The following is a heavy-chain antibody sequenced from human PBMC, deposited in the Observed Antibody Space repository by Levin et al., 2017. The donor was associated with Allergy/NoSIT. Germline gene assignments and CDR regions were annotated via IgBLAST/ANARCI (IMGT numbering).Heavy chain of an antibody. J-gene: IGHJ5*02. CDR2: IYYSGST. CDR1: GGSIISNTFY. CDR3: ARHGDALVRGVKRNWFDP. D-gene: IGHD3-10*01. Sequence: SETLSLTCTVSGGSIISNTFYWGWIRQPPGKGLEWIGSIYYSGSTYYNPSLKSRVTISVDTSKNQFSLRLNSVTATDTAVYSCARHGDALVRGVKRNWFDPWGQGTLVTVSS. V-gene: IGHV4-39*01.